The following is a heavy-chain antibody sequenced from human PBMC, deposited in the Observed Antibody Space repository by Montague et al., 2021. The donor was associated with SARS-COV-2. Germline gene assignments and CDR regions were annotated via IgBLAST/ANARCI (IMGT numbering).Heavy chain of an antibody. Sequence: SETLSLTCDVSGGAMSSGQWWSWVRQPPGKGLEWIGEIYQTGYTNYNPSLRSRVTISVDKSRNQFSLKMTSMTAADTAVYYCAREDRWNWFDPWGQGTLVIVSS. V-gene: IGHV4-4*02. D-gene: IGHD5-24*01. CDR1: GGAMSSGQW. CDR2: IYQTGYT. J-gene: IGHJ5*02. CDR3: AREDRWNWFDP.